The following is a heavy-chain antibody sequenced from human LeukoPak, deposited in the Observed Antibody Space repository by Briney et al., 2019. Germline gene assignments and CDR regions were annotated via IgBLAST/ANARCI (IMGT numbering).Heavy chain of an antibody. CDR3: ARDYANDNQLLRAEVGFDP. D-gene: IGHD2-2*01. Sequence: ASVKVSCKASGYTFTSYGISWVRQAPGQGLEWMGWISAYNGNTNYAQKLQGRVTMTTDTSTSTAYMELRSLRSDDTAVYYCARDYANDNQLLRAEVGFDPWGQGTLVTASS. CDR2: ISAYNGNT. CDR1: GYTFTSYG. J-gene: IGHJ5*02. V-gene: IGHV1-18*01.